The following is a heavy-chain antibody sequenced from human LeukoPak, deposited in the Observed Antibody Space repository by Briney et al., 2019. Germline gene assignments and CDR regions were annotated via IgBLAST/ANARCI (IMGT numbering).Heavy chain of an antibody. CDR3: ARDIAGATLRGWFDP. D-gene: IGHD1-1*01. CDR2: MNPNSGNA. J-gene: IGHJ5*02. V-gene: IGHV1-8*03. CDR1: GCTFTNYD. Sequence: ASVKVSCKASGCTFTNYDINWVRQAAGQGLEWMGWMNPNSGNAAYAQKFQGRVTITRNTSITTAYMDLSSLTSEDTAVYYCARDIAGATLRGWFDPWGQGTLVTVSS.